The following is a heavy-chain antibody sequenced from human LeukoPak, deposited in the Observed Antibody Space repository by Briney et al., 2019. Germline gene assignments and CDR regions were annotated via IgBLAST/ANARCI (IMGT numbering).Heavy chain of an antibody. CDR2: MNPNSGNT. Sequence: ASVKVSCKASGYTFTSYDINWVRQATGQGLEWMGWMNPNSGNTGYAQKFQGRVTMTRNTSISTAYMELSSLRSEDTAVYYCARVRAVADPFDYWGRGTLVTVS. V-gene: IGHV1-8*01. CDR1: GYTFTSYD. CDR3: ARVRAVADPFDY. D-gene: IGHD6-19*01. J-gene: IGHJ4*02.